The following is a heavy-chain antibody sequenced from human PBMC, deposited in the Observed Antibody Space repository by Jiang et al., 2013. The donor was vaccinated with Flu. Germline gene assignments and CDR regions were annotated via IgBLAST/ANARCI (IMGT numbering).Heavy chain of an antibody. CDR2: IYYSGST. Sequence: LVKPSETLSLTCTVSGGSISSYYWSWIRQPPGKGLEWIGYIYYSGSTNYNPSLKSRVTISVDTSKNQFSLKLSSVTAADTAVYYCAREEAAPPYNWFDPWGQGTLVTVSS. CDR3: AREEAAPPYNWFDP. CDR1: GGSISSYY. D-gene: IGHD6-6*01. V-gene: IGHV4-59*01. J-gene: IGHJ5*02.